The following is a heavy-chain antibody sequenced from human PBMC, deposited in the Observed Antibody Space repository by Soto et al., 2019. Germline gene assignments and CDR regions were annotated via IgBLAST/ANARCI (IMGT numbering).Heavy chain of an antibody. CDR2: IYPGDSDT. D-gene: IGHD2-15*01. V-gene: IGHV5-51*01. CDR1: GYSFTSYW. CDR3: ARGDCSGGSCYPYYFDD. J-gene: IGHJ4*02. Sequence: GESLKISCKGSGYSFTSYWIGWVRQMPGKGLEWMGIIYPGDSDTRYSPSFQGQATISADKSISTAYLQWSSLKASDTAMYYCARGDCSGGSCYPYYFDDWGQGTLVTVSS.